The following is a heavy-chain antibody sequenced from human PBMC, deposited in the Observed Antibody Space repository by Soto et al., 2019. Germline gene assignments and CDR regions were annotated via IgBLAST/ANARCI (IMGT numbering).Heavy chain of an antibody. D-gene: IGHD5-18*01. J-gene: IGHJ6*01. CDR1: ADTFISYG. Sequence: GKVCCNPSADTFISYGIGWVRHALGRGLDCMGWISAYNGNTNYAQKRQGRVTMKTDTSTSTAYMEMRSLRSDDTAVYYCARGTGNTAMVPYYYYHYGMDVWGQGTTVPVSS. V-gene: IGHV1-18*01. CDR3: ARGTGNTAMVPYYYYHYGMDV. CDR2: ISAYNGNT.